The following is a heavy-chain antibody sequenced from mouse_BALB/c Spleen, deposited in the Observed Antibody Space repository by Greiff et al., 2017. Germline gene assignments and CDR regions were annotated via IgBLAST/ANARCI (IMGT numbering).Heavy chain of an antibody. Sequence: EVMLVESGGGLVKPGGSLKLSCAASGFTFSDYYMYWVRQTPEKRLEWVATISDGGSYTYYPDSVKGRFTISRDNAKNNLYLQMSSLKSEDTAMYYCARVFGYDDAMDYWGQGTSVTVSS. D-gene: IGHD2-2*01. CDR3: ARVFGYDDAMDY. CDR2: ISDGGSYT. V-gene: IGHV5-4*02. J-gene: IGHJ4*01. CDR1: GFTFSDYY.